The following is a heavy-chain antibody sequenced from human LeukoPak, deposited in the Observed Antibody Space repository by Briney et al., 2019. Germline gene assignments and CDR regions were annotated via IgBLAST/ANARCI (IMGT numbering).Heavy chain of an antibody. V-gene: IGHV4-39*01. Sequence: SETLSLTCTVSGASISSSTFFWGWIRQPLGKGLEWIASISYSGTTYYTPSLSSRLTISVDTTKNQFALRLTSVTAADTATYFCARQRVRNWFDPWGQGALVTVSS. J-gene: IGHJ5*02. CDR1: GASISSSTFF. CDR3: ARQRVRNWFDP. CDR2: ISYSGTT.